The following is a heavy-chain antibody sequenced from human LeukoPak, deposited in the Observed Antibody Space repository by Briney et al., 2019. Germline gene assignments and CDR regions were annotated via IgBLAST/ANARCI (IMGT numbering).Heavy chain of an antibody. CDR3: ARVDNFDYYDSSGSRAP. D-gene: IGHD3-22*01. J-gene: IGHJ1*01. Sequence: PGGSLRLSCAASGFTFCSYSMNWVRQAPGKGLEWVSSISSSSSYIYYADSVKGRFTISRDNAKNSLYLQMNSLRAEDTAVYYCARVDNFDYYDSSGSRAPWGQGTLVTVSS. CDR1: GFTFCSYS. CDR2: ISSSSSYI. V-gene: IGHV3-21*01.